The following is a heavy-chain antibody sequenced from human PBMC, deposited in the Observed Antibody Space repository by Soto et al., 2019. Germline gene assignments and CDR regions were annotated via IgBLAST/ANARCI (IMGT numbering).Heavy chain of an antibody. Sequence: QLQLQESGSGLVRPSQTLSLTCAVSGGSIRSGGYSWNWIRQPPGKGLEWIGYIYHSGSTLSNPSLKSRVTISVDKSKNQFSLKLTSVIAADSAVYYCARDQLEGNWFDPWGQGTLVTVSS. V-gene: IGHV4-30-2*01. D-gene: IGHD1-1*01. CDR2: IYHSGST. J-gene: IGHJ5*02. CDR1: GGSIRSGGYS. CDR3: ARDQLEGNWFDP.